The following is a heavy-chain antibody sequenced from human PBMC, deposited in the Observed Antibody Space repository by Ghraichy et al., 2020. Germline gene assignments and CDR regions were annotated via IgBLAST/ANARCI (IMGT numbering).Heavy chain of an antibody. CDR2: INPNSGGT. D-gene: IGHD4-11*01. CDR1: GYTFTGYY. J-gene: IGHJ6*02. V-gene: IGHV1-2*02. Sequence: ASVKVSCKASGYTFTGYYMHWVRQAPGQGLEWMGWINPNSGGTNYAQKFQGRVTMTRDTSISTAYMELSRLRSDDTAVYYCARDGPYSNYPYYYYGMDVWGQGTTVTVSS. CDR3: ARDGPYSNYPYYYYGMDV.